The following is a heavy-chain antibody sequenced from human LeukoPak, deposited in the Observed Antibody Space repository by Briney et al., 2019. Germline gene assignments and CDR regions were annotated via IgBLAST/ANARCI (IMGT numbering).Heavy chain of an antibody. Sequence: GGPLRLSCAASGFPFSDHHMDWVRQAPGRGLEWVGRTENKAQRFTTQYAASVQGRFTISRDGSKNSMSLQMSSLKSEDTAVYYCRVATTNPDYWGQGTLVTVSS. D-gene: IGHD5-12*01. J-gene: IGHJ4*02. CDR3: RVATTNPDY. CDR2: TENKAQRFTT. CDR1: GFPFSDHH. V-gene: IGHV3-72*01.